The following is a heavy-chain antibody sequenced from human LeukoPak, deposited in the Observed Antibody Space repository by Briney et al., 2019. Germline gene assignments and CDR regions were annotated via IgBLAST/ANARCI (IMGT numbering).Heavy chain of an antibody. D-gene: IGHD3-10*01. V-gene: IGHV3-23*01. CDR3: AKYGELLSYLDY. CDR1: GFTFSSYA. CDR2: ISGSGGST. J-gene: IGHJ4*02. Sequence: GGSLRLSCAASGFTFSSYAMSWVRQAPGKGLEGVSAISGSGGSTYYADSVKGRFTISRDNSKNTLYLQMNSLRAEDTAVYYCAKYGELLSYLDYWGQGTLVTVSS.